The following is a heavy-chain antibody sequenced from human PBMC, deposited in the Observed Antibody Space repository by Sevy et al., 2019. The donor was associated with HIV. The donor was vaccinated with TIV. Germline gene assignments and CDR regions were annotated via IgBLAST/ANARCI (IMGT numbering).Heavy chain of an antibody. V-gene: IGHV3-30*02. CDR1: GFSFNSYG. J-gene: IGHJ3*02. CDR2: IRHDGSTK. Sequence: GGSLRLSCAASGFSFNSYGMHWVRQAPGKGLEWVAFIRHDGSTKYYVDSAKGRFTISRDNSKNTLYLQMNSLRAEDTAVYYCARLGSTTVTTSDAFDIWGQGTTVTVSS. CDR3: ARLGSTTVTTSDAFDI. D-gene: IGHD4-17*01.